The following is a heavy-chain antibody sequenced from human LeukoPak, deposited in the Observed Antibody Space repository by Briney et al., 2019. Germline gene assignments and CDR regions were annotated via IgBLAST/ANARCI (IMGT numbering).Heavy chain of an antibody. J-gene: IGHJ5*02. CDR1: GESFSGYF. V-gene: IGHV4-34*01. Sequence: SETLSLTCAVYGESFSGYFWSWIRQPPGKGLEWIGEINHSGYTNYNPSLKSRVTMSVDTSKSQFSLNLMSVTAADTAVYYCTRDTGTTGEVKFDPWGQGTLVTVSS. D-gene: IGHD4-17*01. CDR2: INHSGYT. CDR3: TRDTGTTGEVKFDP.